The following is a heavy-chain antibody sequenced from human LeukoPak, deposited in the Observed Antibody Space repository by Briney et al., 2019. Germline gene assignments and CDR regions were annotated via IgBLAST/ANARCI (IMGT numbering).Heavy chain of an antibody. Sequence: SETLSLTCTVSGGSVSSNSNYWGWLRQPPGKGLEWVGYNTYFGSASYNPSLKSRVTIAVDTSKSRFSLKLSSVTAAHTAVYYCARDTPGGYEFSWSVPWGQGALGTVSS. CDR2: NTYFGSA. V-gene: IGHV4-61*01. D-gene: IGHD5-12*01. CDR1: GGSVSSNSNY. J-gene: IGHJ5*02. CDR3: ARDTPGGYEFSWSVP.